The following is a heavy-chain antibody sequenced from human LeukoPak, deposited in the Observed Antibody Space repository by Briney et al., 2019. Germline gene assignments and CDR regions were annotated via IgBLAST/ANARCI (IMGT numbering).Heavy chain of an antibody. CDR2: ISAYIGNT. CDR1: GYTFTSYG. CDR3: AIQKEAYGGNSRWNAFDI. J-gene: IGHJ3*02. V-gene: IGHV1-18*01. Sequence: ASVKVSCKASGYTFTSYGISWVRQAPGQGLEWMGWISAYIGNTNYAQKLQGRVTMTTDTSTSTAYMELRSLRSDDTAVYYCAIQKEAYGGNSRWNAFDIWGQGTMVTVSS. D-gene: IGHD4-23*01.